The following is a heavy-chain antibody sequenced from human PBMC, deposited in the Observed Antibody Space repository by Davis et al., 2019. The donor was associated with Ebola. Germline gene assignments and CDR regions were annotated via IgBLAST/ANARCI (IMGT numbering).Heavy chain of an antibody. CDR2: IYHSGST. J-gene: IGHJ5*02. Sequence: MPSETLSLTCAVSGGSISSSNWWSWVRQPPGKGLEWIGEIYHSGSTNYNPSLKSRVTISVDKSKNQFSLKLSSVTAADTAVYFCARDLGSSWVIGENWFDPWGQGTLVTVSS. D-gene: IGHD6-13*01. CDR3: ARDLGSSWVIGENWFDP. CDR1: GGSISSSNW. V-gene: IGHV4-4*02.